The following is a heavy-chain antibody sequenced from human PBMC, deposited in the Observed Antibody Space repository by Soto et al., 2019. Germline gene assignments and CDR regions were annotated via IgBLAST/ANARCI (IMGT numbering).Heavy chain of an antibody. V-gene: IGHV1-18*01. Sequence: ASVKVSCKASGYPFTKSGITWVRQAPGQGLEWLGWISTYNGDKNHAQNLQGRVTMTTDTSTRTAYMELRSLRSGDTAVYYCARARETYFDDGSGFRPLDYWGQGTLVTVSS. CDR2: ISTYNGDK. CDR1: GYPFTKSG. CDR3: ARARETYFDDGSGFRPLDY. D-gene: IGHD3-22*01. J-gene: IGHJ4*02.